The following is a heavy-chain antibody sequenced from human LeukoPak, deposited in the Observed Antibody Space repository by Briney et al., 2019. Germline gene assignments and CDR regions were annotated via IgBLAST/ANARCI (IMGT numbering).Heavy chain of an antibody. CDR1: GFTFSSYW. Sequence: GGSLRLSCAASGFTFSSYWMHWVRQAPGKGLVWVSRIDSDGSSTTYADSVKGRFTISRDNAKNTLYLQMNSLRAEDTAVYYCARVRSSGWSYFDYWGQGTLVTVSS. V-gene: IGHV3-74*01. CDR3: ARVRSSGWSYFDY. CDR2: IDSDGSST. D-gene: IGHD6-19*01. J-gene: IGHJ4*02.